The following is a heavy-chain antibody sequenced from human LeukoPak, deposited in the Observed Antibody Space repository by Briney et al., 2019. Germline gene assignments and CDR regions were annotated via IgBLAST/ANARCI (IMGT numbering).Heavy chain of an antibody. CDR1: GFTFGDYA. V-gene: IGHV3-74*01. D-gene: IGHD3-3*01. CDR2: INSDGSST. CDR3: ARDRGEIYYDFWSGYPIR. Sequence: GRSLRLSCTASGFTFGDYAMSWFRQAPGKGLVWVSRINSDGSSTSYADSVKGRFTISRDNAKNTLYLQMNSLRAEDTAVYYCARDRGEIYYDFWSGYPIRWGQGTMVTVSS. J-gene: IGHJ3*01.